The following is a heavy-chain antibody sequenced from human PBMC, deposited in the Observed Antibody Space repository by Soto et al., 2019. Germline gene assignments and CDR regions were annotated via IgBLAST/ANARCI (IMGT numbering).Heavy chain of an antibody. V-gene: IGHV2-70*11. CDR3: ARNTVTYHDAFDI. Sequence: SGPALVNPTQTLTLTCTFSGFSLSTSGMCVSWIRQPPGKALEWLARIDWDDDKYYSTSLKTRLTISKDTSKNQVVLTMTNMDPVDTATYYCARNTVTYHDAFDIWGQGTMVTVSS. D-gene: IGHD4-17*01. J-gene: IGHJ3*02. CDR2: IDWDDDK. CDR1: GFSLSTSGMC.